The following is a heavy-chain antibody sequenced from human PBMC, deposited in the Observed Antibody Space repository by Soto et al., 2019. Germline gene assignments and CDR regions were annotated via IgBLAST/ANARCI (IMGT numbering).Heavy chain of an antibody. J-gene: IGHJ4*02. CDR3: AIVRGDVALDC. Sequence: QVQLQESGPGLVKPSQTLSLTCTVSGGSISSGDDYWSWIRQPPGKGLEWIGYIYHSGATYYNPSLKSRVTISVDRPKNQFSLKLNSVTAADTAVYYCAIVRGDVALDCWGQGTLVTVSS. V-gene: IGHV4-30-4*01. CDR1: GGSISSGDDY. D-gene: IGHD3-10*01. CDR2: IYHSGAT.